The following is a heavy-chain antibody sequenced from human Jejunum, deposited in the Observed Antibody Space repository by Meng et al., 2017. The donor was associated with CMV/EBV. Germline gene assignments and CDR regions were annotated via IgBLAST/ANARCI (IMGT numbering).Heavy chain of an antibody. Sequence: TYDWGWVGQSPGKGLEYIGSIYSSGNTHYNPALQSRVFISIDTSKNQFSLTLTSVTAADTALYYCASDRPFSGTYLTDAFNVWGPGTMVTVSS. D-gene: IGHD1-26*01. V-gene: IGHV4-39*07. CDR1: TYD. CDR2: IYSSGNT. CDR3: ASDRPFSGTYLTDAFNV. J-gene: IGHJ3*01.